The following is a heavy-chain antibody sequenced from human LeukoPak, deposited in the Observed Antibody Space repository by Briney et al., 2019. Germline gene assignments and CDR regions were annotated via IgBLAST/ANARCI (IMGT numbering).Heavy chain of an antibody. CDR1: GFTFDDYA. Sequence: PGGSLRLSCAASGFTFDDYAMHWVRQAPGKGLEWVSGINWNSNNIGYADSVKGRFTISRDNAKNSLYLQMNSLRVEDTAIYYCARDPYNGAYSEGYYYYYMDVWGKGTTVTVSS. J-gene: IGHJ6*03. CDR3: ARDPYNGAYSEGYYYYYMDV. D-gene: IGHD1-1*01. V-gene: IGHV3-9*01. CDR2: INWNSNNI.